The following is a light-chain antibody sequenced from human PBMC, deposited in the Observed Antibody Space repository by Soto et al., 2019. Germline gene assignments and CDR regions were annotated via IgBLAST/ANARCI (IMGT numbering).Light chain of an antibody. CDR3: QSHDSRRHGSV. Sequence: QSVLTQPPSVSGAPGQRVTISFTGSSSNIGAGYDVHWYQQLPGAAPKLLIYRNSNRPSGVPDRFSGSKSGSSASLAITGLQAEDEADYFCQSHDSRRHGSVFGPGTKVTVL. V-gene: IGLV1-40*01. CDR2: RNS. CDR1: SSNIGAGYD. J-gene: IGLJ1*01.